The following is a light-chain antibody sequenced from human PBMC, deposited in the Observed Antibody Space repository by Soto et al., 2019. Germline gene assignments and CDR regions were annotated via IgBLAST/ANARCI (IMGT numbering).Light chain of an antibody. Sequence: DIQITQSPSSLSASVGDRVTITCQSSQDISNYLNWYQQEPGKAPNLLIYEASNLKTGVPSRFSGSGAGTDFNLTISSLQPEDIATYYCQHYENLPITLGQGTRLEIK. V-gene: IGKV1-33*01. J-gene: IGKJ5*01. CDR3: QHYENLPIT. CDR2: EAS. CDR1: QDISNY.